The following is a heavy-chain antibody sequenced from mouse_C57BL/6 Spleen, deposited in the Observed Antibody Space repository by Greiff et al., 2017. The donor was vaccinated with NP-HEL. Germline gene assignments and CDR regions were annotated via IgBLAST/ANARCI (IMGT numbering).Heavy chain of an antibody. CDR3: ANLLHGAY. CDR1: GFTFSDYG. D-gene: IGHD2-1*01. J-gene: IGHJ3*01. Sequence: DVMLVESGGGLVKPGGSLKLSCAASGFTFSDYGMHWVRQAPEKGLEWVAYISSGSSTIYYADTVKGRFTISRDNAKNTLFLQMTSLRSEDTAMYYCANLLHGAYWGQGTLVTVSA. V-gene: IGHV5-17*01. CDR2: ISSGSSTI.